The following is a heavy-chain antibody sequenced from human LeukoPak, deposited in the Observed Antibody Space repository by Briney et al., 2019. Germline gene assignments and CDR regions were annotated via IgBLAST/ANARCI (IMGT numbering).Heavy chain of an antibody. CDR2: IYYSGST. Sequence: GSLRLSCAASGFTFSSYSMNWVRQAPGKGLEWIGSIYYSGSTYYNPSLKSRVTISVDTSKNQFSLKLSSVTAADTAVYYCAGGYSGYDFTFDYWGQGTLVTVSS. V-gene: IGHV4-38-2*01. D-gene: IGHD5-12*01. J-gene: IGHJ4*02. CDR1: GFTFSSYS. CDR3: AGGYSGYDFTFDY.